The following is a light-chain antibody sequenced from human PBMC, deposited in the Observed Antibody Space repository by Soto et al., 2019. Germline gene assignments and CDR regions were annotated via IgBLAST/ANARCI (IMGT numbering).Light chain of an antibody. V-gene: IGKV1-8*01. CDR3: QHYYNSPYT. CDR2: AAS. CDR1: QSISSY. Sequence: AVLLTQSPSSLSSSPGDRATITCRASQSISSYLAWYQQVPGNAPKLLIYAASIWPTGVPSRFSGSGSGTDFTLTISSLEPEDFAIYFCQHYYNSPYTFGQGTTVEIK. J-gene: IGKJ2*01.